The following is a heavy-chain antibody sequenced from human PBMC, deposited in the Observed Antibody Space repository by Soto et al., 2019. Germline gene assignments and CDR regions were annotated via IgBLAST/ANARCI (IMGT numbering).Heavy chain of an antibody. V-gene: IGHV3-48*01. D-gene: IGHD3-22*01. J-gene: IGHJ3*02. Sequence: GGSLRLSCAASGFTFSSYSMNWVRQAPGKGLEWVSYISSSSSTIYYADSVKGRFTISRDNAKNSLYLQMNSLRAEDTAVYYCARDLSRYYDSSGYYNDAFDIWGQGTMVTVSS. CDR2: ISSSSSTI. CDR3: ARDLSRYYDSSGYYNDAFDI. CDR1: GFTFSSYS.